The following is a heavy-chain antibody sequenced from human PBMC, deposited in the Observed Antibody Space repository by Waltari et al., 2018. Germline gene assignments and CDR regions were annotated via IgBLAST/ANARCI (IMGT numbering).Heavy chain of an antibody. Sequence: QVQLVQSGAEVKKPGASVKVSCKASGYTFTGYYMHWVRQAPGQGLEWMGGSNHNSGGTNYAQKVQGRVTMTRDTSNSTAYMELGRVRSDDTAVYYCARGLGGDAFDIWGQGTMVTVSS. V-gene: IGHV1-2*02. CDR2: SNHNSGGT. CDR1: GYTFTGYY. J-gene: IGHJ3*02. D-gene: IGHD1-26*01. CDR3: ARGLGGDAFDI.